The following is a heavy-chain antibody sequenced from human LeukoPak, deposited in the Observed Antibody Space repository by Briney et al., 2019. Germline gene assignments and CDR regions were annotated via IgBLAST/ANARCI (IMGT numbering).Heavy chain of an antibody. D-gene: IGHD6-6*01. CDR3: ARAESSSSGCFDY. J-gene: IGHJ4*02. CDR1: GFTFSDYY. CDR2: ISSSGSTI. V-gene: IGHV3-11*01. Sequence: NPGGSLRLSCAASGFTFSDYYMSWIRQAPGKGLEWVSYISSSGSTIYYADSVKGRFTISRDNAKNSLYLQMNSLRAEDTAVYYCARAESSSSGCFDYWGQGTLVTVSS.